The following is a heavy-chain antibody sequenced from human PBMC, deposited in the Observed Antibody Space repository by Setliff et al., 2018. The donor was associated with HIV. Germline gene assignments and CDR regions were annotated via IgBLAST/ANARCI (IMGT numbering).Heavy chain of an antibody. CDR2: TTSNGRTT. D-gene: IGHD3-3*01. V-gene: IGHV3-23*01. CDR3: AKAWGSGYPSFESALMFDV. CDR1: GFTFSSYW. J-gene: IGHJ4*02. Sequence: PGGSLRLSCAASGFTFSSYWMTWVRQAPGKGLEWVSATTSNGRTTDYAESVRGRFTLSRDNSRNTLYLHMTSLRAEDTAIYYCAKAWGSGYPSFESALMFDVWGQGTLVTVSS.